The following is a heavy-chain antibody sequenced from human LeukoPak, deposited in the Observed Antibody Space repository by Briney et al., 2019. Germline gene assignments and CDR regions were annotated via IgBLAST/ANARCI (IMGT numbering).Heavy chain of an antibody. V-gene: IGHV1-46*01. CDR2: INPSGGSP. Sequence: ASVKVSCKASGYTFTSYHLHWVRQAPGQGLEWMGIINPSGGSPNYAQKFQGRVTMTRDTSISTAYMELSRLRSDDTAVYYCARVGSIASAGIAFDIWGQGTMVTVSS. CDR3: ARVGSIASAGIAFDI. D-gene: IGHD6-13*01. J-gene: IGHJ3*02. CDR1: GYTFTSYH.